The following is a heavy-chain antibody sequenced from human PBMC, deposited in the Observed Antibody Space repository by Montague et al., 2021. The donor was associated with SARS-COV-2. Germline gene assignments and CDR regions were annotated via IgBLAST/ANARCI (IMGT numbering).Heavy chain of an antibody. Sequence: CAISGDSVSSNSAAWNWIRQSPSGGLEWLGRTYYRSKWYTDYAPSVNTRITITPDTSNNQFSLHLNSVTPGDTAGYYCAREGTVPGPRGIYFDDWGQGTLVTVS. CDR2: TYYRSKWYT. J-gene: IGHJ4*02. CDR3: AREGTVPGPRGIYFDD. V-gene: IGHV6-1*01. CDR1: GDSVSSNSAA. D-gene: IGHD1-1*01.